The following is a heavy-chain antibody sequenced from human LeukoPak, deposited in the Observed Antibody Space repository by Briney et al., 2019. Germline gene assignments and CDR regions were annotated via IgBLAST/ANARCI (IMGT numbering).Heavy chain of an antibody. D-gene: IGHD6-6*01. Sequence: GRSLRLSCAASGLIFSSYAMHWVRQAPGKGLEWAAFISSDGSNKYYADSVKGRFTISRDNSKNTLYLQMNSLGDEDTAVYYCDPHDSSSHFWGQGTLVTVSS. J-gene: IGHJ4*02. CDR1: GLIFSSYA. V-gene: IGHV3-30-3*01. CDR2: ISSDGSNK. CDR3: DPHDSSSHF.